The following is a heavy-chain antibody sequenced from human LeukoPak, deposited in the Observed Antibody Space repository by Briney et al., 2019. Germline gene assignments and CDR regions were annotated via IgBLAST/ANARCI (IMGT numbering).Heavy chain of an antibody. CDR1: GGSISSGDYY. D-gene: IGHD3-10*01. CDR2: IYYSGST. Sequence: SETLSLTCTVSGGSISSGDYYWSWIRQPPGKGLEWIGYIYYSGSTYYNPSLKSRVTISVDTSKNQFSLKLSSVTAADTAVYYCATNYYGSGSYRAAFDIWGQGTMVTVSS. V-gene: IGHV4-30-4*08. CDR3: ATNYYGSGSYRAAFDI. J-gene: IGHJ3*02.